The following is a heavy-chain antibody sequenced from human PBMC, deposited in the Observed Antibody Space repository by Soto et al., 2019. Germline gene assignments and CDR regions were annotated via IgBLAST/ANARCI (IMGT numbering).Heavy chain of an antibody. CDR1: GYAFTSYS. CDR3: ARGLNVYYFDF. Sequence: QVQLVQSGAEVKKPGASVKVSCKASGYAFTSYSMHWVRQAPGQRLEWMGWINAGNGNTKYSQKFQGRVTITRDTSASTAYMELSSLRSEDTAVYYCARGLNVYYFDFWGQGTLVTVSS. V-gene: IGHV1-3*01. J-gene: IGHJ4*02. D-gene: IGHD3-16*01. CDR2: INAGNGNT.